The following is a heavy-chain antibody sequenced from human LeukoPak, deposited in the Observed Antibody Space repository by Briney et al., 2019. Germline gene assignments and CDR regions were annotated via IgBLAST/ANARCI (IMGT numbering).Heavy chain of an antibody. D-gene: IGHD1-26*01. V-gene: IGHV3-23*01. CDR1: GFTFSSYV. Sequence: GGSLRLSCAASGFTFSSYVMSWVRQAPGKGLEWVSDISGSGGNTDYADSVKGRFTISRDNSENTLYLQMNSLRAEDTAVYFCAKEGALVGATYFHYWGQGTLVTVSS. J-gene: IGHJ4*02. CDR3: AKEGALVGATYFHY. CDR2: ISGSGGNT.